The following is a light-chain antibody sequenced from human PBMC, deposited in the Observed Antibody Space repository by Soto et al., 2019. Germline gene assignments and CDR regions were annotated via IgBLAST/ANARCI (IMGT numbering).Light chain of an antibody. CDR1: SSDVGVYNY. CDR2: DVT. V-gene: IGLV2-14*03. J-gene: IGLJ1*01. Sequence: SALTQPASVSGSPVQSITISCTGTSSDVGVYNYVSWYQHHPGKAPKLIIYDVTNRPSGVSNPFSGSKSGNTASLTISGLQPEDEADYYCSSYTTSNTRQIVFGTGTKLTVL. CDR3: SSYTTSNTRQIV.